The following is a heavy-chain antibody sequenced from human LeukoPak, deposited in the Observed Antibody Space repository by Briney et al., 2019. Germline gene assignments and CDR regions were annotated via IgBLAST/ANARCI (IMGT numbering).Heavy chain of an antibody. CDR3: AREGYSSGWPDY. J-gene: IGHJ4*02. CDR2: INHSGST. Sequence: SETLSLTCAVYGGSFSGYYWSWIRQPPGKGLEWIGEINHSGSTNYNPSLKSRVTISVDTSKNQFSLKLSSVTAADTAVYYCAREGYSSGWPDYWGQGTLVTVSS. CDR1: GGSFSGYY. D-gene: IGHD6-19*01. V-gene: IGHV4-34*01.